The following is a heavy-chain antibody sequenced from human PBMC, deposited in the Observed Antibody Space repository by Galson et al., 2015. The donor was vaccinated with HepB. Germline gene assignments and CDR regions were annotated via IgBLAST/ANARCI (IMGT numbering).Heavy chain of an antibody. CDR1: GFTFSGSA. CDR2: IRSKANSYAT. V-gene: IGHV3-73*01. Sequence: SLRLSCAASGFTFSGSAMHWVRQASGKGLEWVGRIRSKANSYATAYAASVKGRFTISRDDSKNTAYLQMNSLKTEDTAVYYCTRRDRDIDYWGQGTLVTVSS. CDR3: TRRDRDIDY. J-gene: IGHJ4*02. D-gene: IGHD2-15*01.